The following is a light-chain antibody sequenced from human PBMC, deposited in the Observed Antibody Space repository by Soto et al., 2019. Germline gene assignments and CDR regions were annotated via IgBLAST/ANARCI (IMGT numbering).Light chain of an antibody. Sequence: QTVVTQPASVSGSPGQSITISCTGTSSDVGGYKSASWYQQHPGKAPKLLIYNVSNRPSGISDRFSGSWSGDTASLTISGLQAEDEADYYCSSYTSTSTYVFGTGTKLTVL. J-gene: IGLJ1*01. CDR1: SSDVGGYKS. CDR2: NVS. V-gene: IGLV2-14*03. CDR3: SSYTSTSTYV.